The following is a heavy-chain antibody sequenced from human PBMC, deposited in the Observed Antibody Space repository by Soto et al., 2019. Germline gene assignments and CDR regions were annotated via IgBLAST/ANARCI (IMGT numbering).Heavy chain of an antibody. CDR3: QLRSVHFDDGGFPSFYYGLDV. Sequence: VQLVQSGAEVKKPGSSVKVSCEASGGNFNNYTISWVRQAPGHGLEWMGGFIPLFFTADYSQTFQGRVTITADRSMSSVYMELSSLRYEDTGVYYCQLRSVHFDDGGFPSFYYGLDVWGQGTTVTVS. D-gene: IGHD2-15*01. V-gene: IGHV1-69*06. J-gene: IGHJ6*02. CDR1: GGNFNNYT. CDR2: FIPLFFTA.